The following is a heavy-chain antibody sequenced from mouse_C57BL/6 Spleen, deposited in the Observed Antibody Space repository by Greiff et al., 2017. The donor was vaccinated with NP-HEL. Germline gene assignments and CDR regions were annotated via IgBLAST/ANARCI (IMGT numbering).Heavy chain of an antibody. CDR1: GFSLTSYG. V-gene: IGHV2-2*01. J-gene: IGHJ4*01. D-gene: IGHD2-5*01. CDR3: ARNPYSNHYYAMDY. CDR2: IWSGGST. Sequence: QVQLKESGPGLVQPSQSLSITCTVSGFSLTSYGVHWVRQSPGKGLEWLGVIWSGGSTDYNAAFISRLSISKDNSKSQVFFKMNSLQADDTAIYYCARNPYSNHYYAMDYWGQGTSVTVSS.